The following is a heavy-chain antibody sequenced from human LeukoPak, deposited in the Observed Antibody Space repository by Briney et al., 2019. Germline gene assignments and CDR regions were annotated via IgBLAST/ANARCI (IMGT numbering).Heavy chain of an antibody. CDR2: ISGCGSNT. CDR3: AKDWGCSSTSCLDGFDI. Sequence: GGSLRLSCAASGFTFNDYSVNWVRQAPGKGLEWVSAISGCGSNTYYAASVKGQFTISRDNSKNTLYLQMNSLRVEDTAVYYCAKDWGCSSTSCLDGFDIWGQGTMVTVSS. D-gene: IGHD2-2*01. J-gene: IGHJ3*02. V-gene: IGHV3-23*01. CDR1: GFTFNDYS.